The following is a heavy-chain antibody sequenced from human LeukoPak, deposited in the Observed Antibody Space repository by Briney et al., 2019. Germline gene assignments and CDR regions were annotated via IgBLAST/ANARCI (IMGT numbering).Heavy chain of an antibody. J-gene: IGHJ5*02. V-gene: IGHV3-53*01. CDR1: GFTVSGNY. CDR2: IYSGGST. Sequence: GGSLRLSCAASGFTVSGNYMSWVRQAPGKGLEWVSLIYSGGSTYYADSVKGRFTISRDNSKNTLYLQMNSLRAEDTAVYYCATLSGALVGATTYGDPWGQGTLVTVSS. D-gene: IGHD1-26*01. CDR3: ATLSGALVGATTYGDP.